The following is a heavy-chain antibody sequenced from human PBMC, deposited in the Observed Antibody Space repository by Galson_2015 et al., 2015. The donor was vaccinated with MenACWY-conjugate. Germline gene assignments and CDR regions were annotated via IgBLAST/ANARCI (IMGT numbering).Heavy chain of an antibody. V-gene: IGHV1-3*01. CDR1: GYTFTSYA. J-gene: IGHJ4*02. Sequence: SVKVSCKASGYTFTSYAMHWVRQAPGQRLEWMGWINAGNGNTKYSQKFQGRVTITRDTSASTAYMELSSLRSEDTAVYYCARELLDRTTDFDYWGQGTLVTVSS. CDR3: ARELLDRTTDFDY. CDR2: INAGNGNT. D-gene: IGHD4-17*01.